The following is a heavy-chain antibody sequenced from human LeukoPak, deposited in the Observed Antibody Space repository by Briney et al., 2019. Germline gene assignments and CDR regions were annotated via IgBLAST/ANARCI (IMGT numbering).Heavy chain of an antibody. CDR2: ISSSSSYI. D-gene: IGHD3-22*01. CDR1: GFTFSSYS. Sequence: PGGSLRLSCAASGFTFSSYSMNWVRQAPGKGLEWVSSISSSSSYIYYADSVKGRFTISRDNAKNSLYLQMNSLRAEDTAVYYCARGLWDYYDSSGYYSSFDYWGQGTLVTVSS. CDR3: ARGLWDYYDSSGYYSSFDY. V-gene: IGHV3-21*01. J-gene: IGHJ4*02.